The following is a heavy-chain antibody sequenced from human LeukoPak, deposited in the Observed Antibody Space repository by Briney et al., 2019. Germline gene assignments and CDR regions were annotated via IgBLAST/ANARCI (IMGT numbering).Heavy chain of an antibody. CDR1: GYTFTVYY. J-gene: IGHJ4*02. CDR3: ARDLRDYYDSSGYYF. D-gene: IGHD3-22*01. CDR2: INPNSGGT. Sequence: ASVKVSCKASGYTFTVYYMHWVRQAPGQGLEWMGWINPNSGGTNYAQKFQGRVTMTRDTSISTAYMELSRLRSDDTAVYYCARDLRDYYDSSGYYFWGQGTLVTVPS. V-gene: IGHV1-2*02.